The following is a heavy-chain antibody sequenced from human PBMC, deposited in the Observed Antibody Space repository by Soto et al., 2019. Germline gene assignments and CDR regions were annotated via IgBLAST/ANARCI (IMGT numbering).Heavy chain of an antibody. CDR2: ISWNSGSI. CDR3: AKADKYYFDY. J-gene: IGHJ4*02. CDR1: GFTFDDYA. Sequence: PGGSLRLSCAASGFTFDDYAMHWARQAPGKGLEWVSGISWNSGSIGYADSVKGRFTISRDNAKNSLYLQMNSLRAEDTALYYCAKADKYYFDYWGQGTLVTVSS. V-gene: IGHV3-9*01.